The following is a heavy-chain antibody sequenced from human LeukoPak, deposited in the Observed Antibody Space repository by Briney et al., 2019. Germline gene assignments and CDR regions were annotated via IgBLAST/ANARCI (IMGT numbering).Heavy chain of an antibody. CDR1: GGSISTTNW. CDR3: AREGGPYRPLDY. V-gene: IGHV4-4*02. CDR2: VHLDGRT. Sequence: PSGTLSLICGVSGGSISTTNWWTWVRQPPGKGLEWIGEVHLDGRTNYSPSLQSRLAMSVDFSKNHISPKLTSVTAADTAVYYCAREGGPYRPLDYSGQGTLVTVSS. J-gene: IGHJ4*02.